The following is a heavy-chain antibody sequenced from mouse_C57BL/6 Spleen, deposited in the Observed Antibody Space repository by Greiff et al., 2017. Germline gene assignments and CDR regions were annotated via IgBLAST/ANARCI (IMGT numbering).Heavy chain of an antibody. D-gene: IGHD1-1*01. CDR2: INPNNGGT. J-gene: IGHJ3*01. CDR3: ARGDYYGSSHFAY. V-gene: IGHV1-26*01. Sequence: VQLQQSGPELVKPGASVKISCKASGYTFTDYYMNWVKQSHGQSLEWIGDINPNNGGTSYNQKFKGKATLTVDKSSSTAYMELRSLTSEDSAVYYCARGDYYGSSHFAYWGQGTLVTVSA. CDR1: GYTFTDYY.